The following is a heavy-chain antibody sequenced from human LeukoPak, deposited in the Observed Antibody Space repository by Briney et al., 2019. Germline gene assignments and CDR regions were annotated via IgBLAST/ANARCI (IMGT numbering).Heavy chain of an antibody. D-gene: IGHD3-10*02. Sequence: GGSLRLSCAASGFIFSSYWMHWVRQAPGKGLVWVSRINSDGSTTNYADSVKGRFTISRDNARNTLYLQMNSLRAEDTAVYYCARGAQSLFSLDYWGQGTLVTVSS. CDR2: INSDGSTT. J-gene: IGHJ4*02. CDR3: ARGAQSLFSLDY. CDR1: GFIFSSYW. V-gene: IGHV3-74*01.